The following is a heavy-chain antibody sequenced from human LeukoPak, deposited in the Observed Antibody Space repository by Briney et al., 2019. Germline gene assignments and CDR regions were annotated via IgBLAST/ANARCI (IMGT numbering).Heavy chain of an antibody. CDR1: GLTFRNYG. Sequence: GGSLRLSCAASGLTFRNYGMHWVRQAPGKGLEWVAVIWYDGSNKYYADSVKGRFTISRDNSKDTLYLQMNSLRAEDTAVYYCARGSTYYDSSGQVPFDYWGQGTLVTVSS. J-gene: IGHJ4*02. V-gene: IGHV3-33*01. D-gene: IGHD3-22*01. CDR2: IWYDGSNK. CDR3: ARGSTYYDSSGQVPFDY.